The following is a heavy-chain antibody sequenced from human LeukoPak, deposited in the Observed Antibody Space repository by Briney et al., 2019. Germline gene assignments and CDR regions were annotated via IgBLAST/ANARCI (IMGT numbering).Heavy chain of an antibody. Sequence: ASITVSRKGSGYSFTNYDINWVRQTTGQGLERMGWMSLNNGNTGYGQKFHGRITMTRNHSISTAYMELSSLTTDDTAVYFCVSRRKGPADDIWGQGTMDTVSS. CDR2: MSLNNGNT. CDR1: GYSFTNYD. D-gene: IGHD6-19*01. V-gene: IGHV1-8*01. J-gene: IGHJ3*02. CDR3: VSRRKGPADDI.